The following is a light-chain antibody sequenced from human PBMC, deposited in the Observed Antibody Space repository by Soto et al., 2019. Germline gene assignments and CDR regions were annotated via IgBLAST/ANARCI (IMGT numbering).Light chain of an antibody. Sequence: QSVLTQPASVSGSPGQTITLSCTGTSSDVGGYNYVSWYQQHPGKAPKLMIYEVSNRPSGVSSRFSGSKSGNTASLTISGLQAEDEADYYCGSYTGSIYVFGTGTKVTVL. V-gene: IGLV2-14*01. CDR1: SSDVGGYNY. CDR2: EVS. J-gene: IGLJ1*01. CDR3: GSYTGSIYV.